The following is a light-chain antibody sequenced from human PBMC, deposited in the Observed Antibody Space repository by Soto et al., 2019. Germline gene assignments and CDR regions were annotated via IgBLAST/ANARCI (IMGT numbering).Light chain of an antibody. CDR2: DVN. CDR1: SSDVGVYDF. Sequence: QSVLTQPASVSGSPGQSITISCAGTSSDVGVYDFVSWYQQHPGKAPKLLIYDVNNRPAGISNRFSGSKSGNTASLTISGLQAEDEADYYCSSYTTSTTRGFGGGTKLTVL. V-gene: IGLV2-14*03. CDR3: SSYTTSTTRG. J-gene: IGLJ2*01.